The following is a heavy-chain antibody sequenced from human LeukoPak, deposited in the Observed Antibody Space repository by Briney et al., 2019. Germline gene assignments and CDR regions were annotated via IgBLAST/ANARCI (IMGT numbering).Heavy chain of an antibody. V-gene: IGHV3-23*01. CDR2: ISGSGGSK. CDR1: GFTFSSYA. Sequence: GGSLRLSCAASGFTFSSYAMSWVRQAPGKGLEWVSAISGSGGSKYYADSVKGRFTISRDNSKNTLYLQMNSLRAEDTAVYYCAKGCADTWELLGGAYFDCWGQGTLVTVSS. J-gene: IGHJ4*02. D-gene: IGHD1-26*01. CDR3: AKGCADTWELLGGAYFDC.